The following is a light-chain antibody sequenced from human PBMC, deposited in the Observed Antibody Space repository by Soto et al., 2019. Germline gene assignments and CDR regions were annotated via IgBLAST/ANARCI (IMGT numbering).Light chain of an antibody. J-gene: IGLJ1*01. V-gene: IGLV2-14*03. CDR1: SCDVGGSNF. Sequence: QSALTQPASVSASPGQSITIFCTGTSCDVGGSNFVSWYQQHPGKPPKLIIYDVATRPSGVSNRFSGSKSGSTASLIISRLQTEDEADYYFVSFTSSTTYVFGSGTQLTVL. CDR2: DVA. CDR3: VSFTSSTTYV.